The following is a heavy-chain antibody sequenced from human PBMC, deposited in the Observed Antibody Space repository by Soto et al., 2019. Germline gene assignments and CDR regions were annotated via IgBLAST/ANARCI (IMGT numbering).Heavy chain of an antibody. CDR2: ISSDGSKK. Sequence: QVQLVESGGGVVQPGRSLRLSCAASGYTFSSYGMHWARQAPGKGLEWVAVISSDGSKKYYVDSVKGRFTISRDDSKNTVYLQMNSLRGEDTAVYYCTRDQSSAFHHWGQGTLVTVSS. V-gene: IGHV3-30*03. CDR1: GYTFSSYG. J-gene: IGHJ4*02. D-gene: IGHD6-19*01. CDR3: TRDQSSAFHH.